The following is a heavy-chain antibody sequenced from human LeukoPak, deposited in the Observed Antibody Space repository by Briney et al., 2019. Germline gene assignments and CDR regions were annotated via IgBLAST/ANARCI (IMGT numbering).Heavy chain of an antibody. Sequence: PGGSLRLSCAASGFTFSSYWMHWVRQAPGKGLEWVSRMNSDGRTMDYADSVKGRFTISRDNAKNTLYLQMNRLRVEDTAVYYCATAGEYRFDNWGQGTLVTVSS. CDR3: ATAGEYRFDN. D-gene: IGHD4-17*01. J-gene: IGHJ4*02. CDR1: GFTFSSYW. CDR2: MNSDGRTM. V-gene: IGHV3-74*01.